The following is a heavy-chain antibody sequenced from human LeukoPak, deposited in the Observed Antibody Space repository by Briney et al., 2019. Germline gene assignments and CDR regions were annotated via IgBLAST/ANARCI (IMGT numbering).Heavy chain of an antibody. V-gene: IGHV3-66*01. Sequence: GGSLRLPCAASGFTVSSNYMSWVRQAPGKGLERVSIIYTGATTYYADSVKGRFTLSRDNSKNTLYLQMNSLRAEDTAMYYCARVASRAFDYWGQGTLVTVSS. J-gene: IGHJ4*02. CDR2: IYTGATT. CDR1: GFTVSSNY. CDR3: ARVASRAFDY.